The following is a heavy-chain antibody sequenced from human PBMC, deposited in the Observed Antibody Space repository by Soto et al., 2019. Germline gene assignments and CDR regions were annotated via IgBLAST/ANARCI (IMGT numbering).Heavy chain of an antibody. D-gene: IGHD3-22*01. V-gene: IGHV4-34*01. CDR3: ARGKDSSGYLADWFDP. J-gene: IGHJ5*02. CDR1: GGSFSGYY. CDR2: INHSGST. Sequence: SETLSLTCAVYGGSFSGYYLSWIRQPPGKGLEWIGEINHSGSTNYNPSLKSRVTISVDTSKNQFSLKLSSVTAADTAVYYCARGKDSSGYLADWFDPWGQGTLVTVYS.